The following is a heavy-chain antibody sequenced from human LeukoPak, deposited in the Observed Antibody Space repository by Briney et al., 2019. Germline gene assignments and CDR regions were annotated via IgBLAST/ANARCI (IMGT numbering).Heavy chain of an antibody. CDR2: IYYSGST. Sequence: SETLSLTCTVSGGSISSSSYYWGRIRQPPGKGLEWIGSIYYSGSTYYNPSLKSRVTISVDTSKNQFSLKLSSVTAADTAVYYCARHYPTPLVRHNWFDPWGQGTLVTVSS. V-gene: IGHV4-39*01. CDR3: ARHYPTPLVRHNWFDP. J-gene: IGHJ5*02. CDR1: GGSISSSSYY.